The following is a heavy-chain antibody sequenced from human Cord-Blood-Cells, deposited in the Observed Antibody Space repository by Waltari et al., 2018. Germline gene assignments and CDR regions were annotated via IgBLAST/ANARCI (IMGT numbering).Heavy chain of an antibody. Sequence: EVQLVESGGVVVQPGGSLRLSCAALAFTLADYPLHGFRQAPGKGSGWVLLISWDGGSTYYADSVKGRFTISRDNSKNSLYLQMNSLRTEDTALYYCAKGGIAAADAFDIWGQGTMVTVSS. J-gene: IGHJ3*02. D-gene: IGHD6-13*01. CDR2: ISWDGGST. V-gene: IGHV3-43*01. CDR1: AFTLADYP. CDR3: AKGGIAAADAFDI.